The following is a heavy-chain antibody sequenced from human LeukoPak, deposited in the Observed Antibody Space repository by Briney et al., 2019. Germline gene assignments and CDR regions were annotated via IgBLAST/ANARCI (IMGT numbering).Heavy chain of an antibody. CDR1: GVSISSYY. Sequence: SGTLSLTCAVSGVSISSYYWSWIRQPAGKGLEWIARIYTSGSTNYNPSLKSRVTMSVDTSKNQFSLKLSSVTAADTAVYYCAIQGVRFDYWGQGTLVTVSS. D-gene: IGHD3-10*01. V-gene: IGHV4-4*07. J-gene: IGHJ4*02. CDR2: IYTSGST. CDR3: AIQGVRFDY.